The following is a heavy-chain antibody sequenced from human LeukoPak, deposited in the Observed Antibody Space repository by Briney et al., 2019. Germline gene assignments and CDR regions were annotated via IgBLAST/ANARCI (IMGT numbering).Heavy chain of an antibody. CDR2: IYPGDSDT. D-gene: IGHD6-13*01. CDR3: ARQVLAAAAAFDI. J-gene: IGHJ3*02. Sequence: GESLKISCKGSGYSFTSYWIGWVRQMPGKGLEWMGIIYPGDSDTRYSPSFQGQVTISADKSISTAYLQWSSLKASDTAMYYCARQVLAAAAAFDIWGQGTMVTVSS. CDR1: GYSFTSYW. V-gene: IGHV5-51*01.